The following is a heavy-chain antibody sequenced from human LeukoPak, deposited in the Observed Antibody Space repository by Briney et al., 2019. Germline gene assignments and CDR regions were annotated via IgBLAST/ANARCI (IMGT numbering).Heavy chain of an antibody. Sequence: GGSLRLSCADSGFTFSTCSMNWVRQAPGKGLEWVSSISSSSFYIYYADSVKGRFTISRDNAKDSLYLQMNSLRAEDTAVYYCAGYGVRRGWFDPWGQGTLVTVSS. V-gene: IGHV3-21*01. D-gene: IGHD4-17*01. CDR2: ISSSSFYI. CDR1: GFTFSTCS. J-gene: IGHJ5*02. CDR3: AGYGVRRGWFDP.